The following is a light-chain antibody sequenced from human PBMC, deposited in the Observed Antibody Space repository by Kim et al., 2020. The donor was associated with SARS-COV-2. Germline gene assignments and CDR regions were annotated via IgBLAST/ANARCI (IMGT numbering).Light chain of an antibody. Sequence: LSLSPGEGAPLSCRASQSVSSYLAWYQQKPGQAPRLLIYDASNRATGIPARFSGSGSGTDFTLTISSLEPEDFAVYYCQQRSNSYTFGQGTKLEI. CDR2: DAS. CDR1: QSVSSY. CDR3: QQRSNSYT. V-gene: IGKV3-11*01. J-gene: IGKJ2*01.